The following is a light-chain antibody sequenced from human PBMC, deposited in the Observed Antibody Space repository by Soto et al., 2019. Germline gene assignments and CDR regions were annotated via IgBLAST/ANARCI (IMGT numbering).Light chain of an antibody. CDR3: SSYTSSSTL. J-gene: IGLJ2*01. CDR2: DVS. V-gene: IGLV2-14*03. CDR1: RSDVGGYNY. Sequence: QSVLTQPASVSGSPGQSITISCTGTRSDVGGYNYVSWYQQRPGKAPKLIIYDVSNRPSGVSNRFSGSKSGNTASLTISGLQAEDEADYYCSSYTSSSTLFGGGTKLTVL.